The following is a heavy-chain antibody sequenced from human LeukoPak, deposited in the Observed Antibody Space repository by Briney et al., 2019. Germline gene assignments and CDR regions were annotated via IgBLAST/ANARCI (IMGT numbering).Heavy chain of an antibody. CDR1: GFTFSSYS. V-gene: IGHV3-21*04. CDR3: ARDLLTYSSSWDY. J-gene: IGHJ4*02. Sequence: GGSLRLSCAASGFTFSSYSMNWVRQAPGKGLEWVSSISSSSSYIYYADSVKGRFTISRDNARNSLYLQMNSLRAEDTAVYYCARDLLTYSSSWDYWGQGTLVTVSS. CDR2: ISSSSSYI. D-gene: IGHD6-13*01.